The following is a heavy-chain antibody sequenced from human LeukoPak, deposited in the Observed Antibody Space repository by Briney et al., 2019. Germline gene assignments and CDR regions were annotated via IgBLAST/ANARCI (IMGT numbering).Heavy chain of an antibody. J-gene: IGHJ4*02. V-gene: IGHV2-70*11. CDR2: IDWDDDK. CDR1: GFSPSTSGMC. CDR3: ARIRAGPDYFDY. Sequence: SGPTLVKPTQTLTLTCTFSGFSPSTSGMCVNWIRQPPGKALEWLARIDWDDDKYYSTSLKTRLTISKDTSKNQVVLTMTNMDPVDTATYYCARIRAGPDYFDYWGQGALVTVSS.